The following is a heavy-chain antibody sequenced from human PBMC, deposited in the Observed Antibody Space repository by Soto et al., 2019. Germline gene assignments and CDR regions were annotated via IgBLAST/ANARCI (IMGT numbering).Heavy chain of an antibody. CDR1: GYTFSNYG. Sequence: ASVKVSCKTSGYTFSNYGITWVRQAPGQPLEWLGWISLYSDGTNYAQKFQGRVSMTTDTSATTAYMELRSLRSDDTAVYYCARVVPGAEAWFGPWGQGTLVTVSS. CDR2: ISLYSDGT. V-gene: IGHV1-18*01. D-gene: IGHD2-2*01. CDR3: ARVVPGAEAWFGP. J-gene: IGHJ5*02.